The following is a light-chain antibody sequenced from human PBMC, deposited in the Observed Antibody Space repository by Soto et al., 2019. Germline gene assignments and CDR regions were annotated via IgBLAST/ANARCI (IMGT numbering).Light chain of an antibody. J-gene: IGLJ1*01. V-gene: IGLV1-40*01. CDR3: QSYDSSLSVNYV. CDR2: GNS. Sequence: QPVLKPPPSVSGATGQRVTISCTGSSSNIGAGYDVHWYQQLPGTAPKLLIYGNSNRPSGVPDRFSGSKSGTSASLAITGLQAEDEADYYCQSYDSSLSVNYVFGTGTKVTVL. CDR1: SSNIGAGYD.